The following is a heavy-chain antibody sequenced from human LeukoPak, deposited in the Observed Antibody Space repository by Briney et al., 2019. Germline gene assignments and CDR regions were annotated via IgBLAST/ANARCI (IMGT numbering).Heavy chain of an antibody. CDR1: GGSFSGYY. Sequence: PSETLSLTCAVYGGSFSGYYWSWIRQPPGKGLEWIGEINHSGSTNYNPSLKSRVTISVDTSKNQFSLKLSSVTAADTAVYYCARGRKWLRFVGFDYWGQGTLVTVSS. D-gene: IGHD5-12*01. V-gene: IGHV4-34*01. CDR3: ARGRKWLRFVGFDY. J-gene: IGHJ4*02. CDR2: INHSGST.